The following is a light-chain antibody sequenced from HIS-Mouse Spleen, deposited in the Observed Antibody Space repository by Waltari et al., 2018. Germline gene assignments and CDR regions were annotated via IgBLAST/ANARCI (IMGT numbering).Light chain of an antibody. V-gene: IGKV1-9*01. CDR1: QGISSY. CDR3: QQLNSYPPT. Sequence: DIQLTQSPSSLSASVGDRVTITCRASQGISSYLAWYQQKPGKAPKPLIYAASTLQSGVPSRFSGSGSGTEFTLTISSLKPEDFATYYCQQLNSYPPTFGQGTKVEIK. CDR2: AAS. J-gene: IGKJ1*01.